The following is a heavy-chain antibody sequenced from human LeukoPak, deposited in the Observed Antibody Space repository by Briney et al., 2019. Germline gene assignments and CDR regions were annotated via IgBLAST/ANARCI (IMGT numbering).Heavy chain of an antibody. CDR2: ISSSSSYI. D-gene: IGHD3-9*01. CDR3: AREDRVYDILTGYYYYFDY. CDR1: GFTFSSYS. J-gene: IGHJ4*02. V-gene: IGHV3-21*01. Sequence: GGSLRLSCAASGFTFSSYSMNWVRQAPGKGLEWVSSISSSSSYIYYADSVKGRFSISRDNAKNSLYLQMNSLRAEDTAVYCCAREDRVYDILTGYYYYFDYWGQGTLVTVSS.